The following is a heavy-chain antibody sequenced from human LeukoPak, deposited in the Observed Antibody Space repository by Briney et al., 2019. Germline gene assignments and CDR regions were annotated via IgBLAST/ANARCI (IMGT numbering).Heavy chain of an antibody. CDR1: GFTFSSYS. Sequence: GGSLRLPCAASGFTFSSYSMNWVRQAPGKGLEWVSSISSSSSYIYYADSVKGRFTISRDNAKNSLYLQMNSLRAEDTAVYYCARGKNLGYCSSTSCPTGFDYWGQGTLVTVSS. CDR2: ISSSSSYI. CDR3: ARGKNLGYCSSTSCPTGFDY. D-gene: IGHD2-2*01. V-gene: IGHV3-21*01. J-gene: IGHJ4*02.